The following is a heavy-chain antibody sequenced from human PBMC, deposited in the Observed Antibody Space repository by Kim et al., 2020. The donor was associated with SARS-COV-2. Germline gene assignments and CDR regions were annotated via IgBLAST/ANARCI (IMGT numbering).Heavy chain of an antibody. J-gene: IGHJ4*01. D-gene: IGHD6-13*01. Sequence: LKSRVTISVDTSKNQFSLKLSSVTAADTAVYYCARASSSWYATSGYYFDYWGHGTLVTVSS. CDR3: ARASSSWYATSGYYFDY. V-gene: IGHV4-30-2*04.